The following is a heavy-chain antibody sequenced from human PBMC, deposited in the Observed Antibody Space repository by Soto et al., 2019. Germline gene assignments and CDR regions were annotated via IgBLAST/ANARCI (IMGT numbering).Heavy chain of an antibody. D-gene: IGHD3-10*01. J-gene: IGHJ6*02. CDR1: GGSISSGGFS. Sequence: QLQLQESGSGLVKPSQTRSLTCAVSGGSISSGGFSWTWIRQPPGKGLEWIGYIYHSGNTYYNPSLKSRVTISVDRSKNQISLKLSSVTAADTAVYYCARGPYASGHYQYYYGMDVWGQGTTVTVSS. CDR3: ARGPYASGHYQYYYGMDV. CDR2: IYHSGNT. V-gene: IGHV4-30-2*01.